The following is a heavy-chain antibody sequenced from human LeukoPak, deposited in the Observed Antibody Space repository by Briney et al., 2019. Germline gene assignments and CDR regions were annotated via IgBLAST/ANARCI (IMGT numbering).Heavy chain of an antibody. CDR2: IKQDGSEK. Sequence: GGPLRLSCAASGFTFSSYWMSWVRQAPGKGLEWVANIKQDGSEKYYVDSVKGRFTISRDNAKNSLYLQMNSLRAEDTAVYYCARDSILRYFDWQYNWFDPWGQGTLVTVSS. CDR3: ARDSILRYFDWQYNWFDP. CDR1: GFTFSSYW. V-gene: IGHV3-7*01. J-gene: IGHJ5*02. D-gene: IGHD3-9*01.